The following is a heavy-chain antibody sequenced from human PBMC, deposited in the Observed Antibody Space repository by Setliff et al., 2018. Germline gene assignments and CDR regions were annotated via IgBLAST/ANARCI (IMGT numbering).Heavy chain of an antibody. CDR3: VPQGPGYGNGWWTNWLIDY. CDR1: GFTFSNNW. D-gene: IGHD6-19*01. CDR2: INKDGSER. V-gene: IGHV3-7*03. J-gene: IGHJ4*02. Sequence: GGSLRLSCAASGFTFSNNWMSWVRQAPGKGLEWVTNINKDGSERNYVDSVKGRFTISRDNAKNSVYLQMNSLRADDTAVYYCVPQGPGYGNGWWTNWLIDYWGQGALVTVSS.